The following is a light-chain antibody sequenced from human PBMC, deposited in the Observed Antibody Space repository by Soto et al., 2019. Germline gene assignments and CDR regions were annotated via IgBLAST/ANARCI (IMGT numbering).Light chain of an antibody. CDR1: QSVNIY. J-gene: IGKJ1*01. CDR3: QQYKDWPTT. CDR2: GAS. Sequence: EIVMTQSPATLSVSPGERATLSCRASQSVNIYLAWYQQKPGQAPRLLIFGASSRATGIPARFSGSGSGTEFNLTISSLQSEDFGVYFCQQYKDWPTTFGQGTKVEIK. V-gene: IGKV3D-15*01.